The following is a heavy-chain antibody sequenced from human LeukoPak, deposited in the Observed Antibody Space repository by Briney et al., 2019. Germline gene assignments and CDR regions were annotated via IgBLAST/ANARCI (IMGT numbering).Heavy chain of an antibody. CDR1: GGSISSYY. CDR3: ARVSGTGTTHFDY. V-gene: IGHV4-59*01. D-gene: IGHD1-7*01. Sequence: SETLSLTCTVSGGSISSYYWSWIWQPPGEGLEWSGYIYYSGSTNYNPSLKRRITISVNTSKNQFSLKMSSVTAADTAVYYCARVSGTGTTHFDYWGQGTLVTVSS. J-gene: IGHJ4*02. CDR2: IYYSGST.